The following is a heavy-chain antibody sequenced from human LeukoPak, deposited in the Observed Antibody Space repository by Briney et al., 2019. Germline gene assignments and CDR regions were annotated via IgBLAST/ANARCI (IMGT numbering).Heavy chain of an antibody. CDR3: ARDGFTSSSWYVVIDY. J-gene: IGHJ4*02. Sequence: GGSLRLSCAASGFTVSSNYMSWVRQAPGKGLEWVSIIYSGGSTFYADSVKGRFTISRDNSKNTLYLQMNSLRAEDTAVYYCARDGFTSSSWYVVIDYWGQGTLVTVSS. D-gene: IGHD6-13*01. CDR1: GFTVSSNY. V-gene: IGHV3-53*01. CDR2: IYSGGST.